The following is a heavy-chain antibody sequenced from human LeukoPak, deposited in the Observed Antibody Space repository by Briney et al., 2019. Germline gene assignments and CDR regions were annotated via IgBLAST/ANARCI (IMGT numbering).Heavy chain of an antibody. J-gene: IGHJ4*02. CDR3: ARHRLLGSYSSSWCVWGDFDY. V-gene: IGHV5-51*01. CDR2: VYPGDSDT. Sequence: GESLKISCKGSGYIFTSYWIGWVRQMPGKGLEWMGIVYPGDSDTRYSPSFQGQVTISADKSISTAYLQWSSLKASDTAMYYCARHRLLGSYSSSWCVWGDFDYWGQGTLVTVSS. CDR1: GYIFTSYW. D-gene: IGHD6-13*01.